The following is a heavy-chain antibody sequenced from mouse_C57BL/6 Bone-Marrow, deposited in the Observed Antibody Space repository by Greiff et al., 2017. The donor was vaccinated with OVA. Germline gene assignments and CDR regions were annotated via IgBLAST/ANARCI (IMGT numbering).Heavy chain of an antibody. V-gene: IGHV5-2*01. CDR3: ARQGGYDVGDYYAMDY. CDR1: EYEFPSHD. CDR2: INSDGGST. Sequence: EVQLVESGGGLVQPGESLKLSCESNEYEFPSHDMSWVRKTPEKRLELVAAINSDGGSTYYPDTMERRFIISRDNTKKTLYLQMSSLRSEDTALYYCARQGGYDVGDYYAMDYWGQGTSVTVSS. J-gene: IGHJ4*01. D-gene: IGHD2-2*01.